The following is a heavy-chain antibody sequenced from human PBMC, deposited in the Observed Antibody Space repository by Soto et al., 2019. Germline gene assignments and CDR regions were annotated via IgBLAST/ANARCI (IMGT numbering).Heavy chain of an antibody. V-gene: IGHV3-21*01. CDR1: GFYFNNYG. Sequence: GGSLRLSCAVSGFYFNNYGINWVRQAPGEGLEWVSSVSKSDYTYYSDSVKGRFTISRDNAKNSVSPQMNSLRPEDTAVYYCAREDSIIIPAVSDFWGQGTLVTVSS. CDR3: AREDSIIIPAVSDF. CDR2: VSKSDYT. J-gene: IGHJ4*02. D-gene: IGHD2-2*01.